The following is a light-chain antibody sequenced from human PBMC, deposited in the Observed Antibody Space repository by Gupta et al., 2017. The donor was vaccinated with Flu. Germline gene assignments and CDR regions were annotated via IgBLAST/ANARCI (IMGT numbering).Light chain of an antibody. V-gene: IGKV2-24*01. CDR2: KSS. Sequence: VTPGQPASISCRSSQSLVHSDGNNYLSWFQQRPGQPPRLLIYKSSTRGSGVPDRFSGGGAGTDFTLKISRVEAEDVGVYYCMQAKQFPLTFGRGTKVEIK. J-gene: IGKJ4*01. CDR3: MQAKQFPLT. CDR1: QSLVHSDGNNY.